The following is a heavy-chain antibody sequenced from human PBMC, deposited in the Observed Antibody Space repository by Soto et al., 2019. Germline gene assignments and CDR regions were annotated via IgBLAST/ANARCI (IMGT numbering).Heavy chain of an antibody. D-gene: IGHD4-17*01. CDR1: GGSISSYY. CDR3: ARFLYGDYDDASPTGVNPAFDI. J-gene: IGHJ3*02. V-gene: IGHV4-59*01. Sequence: SETLSLTCTVSGGSISSYYWSWIRQPPGKGLEWIGYIYYSGSTNYNPSLKSRVTISVGPSKNQFSLKLSPVTAADTAVYYCARFLYGDYDDASPTGVNPAFDIWGQGTMVTVSS. CDR2: IYYSGST.